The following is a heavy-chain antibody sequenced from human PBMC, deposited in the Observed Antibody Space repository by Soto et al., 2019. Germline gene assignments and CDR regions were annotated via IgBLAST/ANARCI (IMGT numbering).Heavy chain of an antibody. CDR2: IYYSGST. CDR3: ARNKVATISHFFDY. CDR1: GGSISSGGYY. D-gene: IGHD5-12*01. Sequence: PSETLSLTCTVSGGSISSGGYYWSWIRQHPGKGLEWIGYIYYSGSTYYNPSLKSRVTISVDTSKNQFSLKLSSVTAADTAVYYCARNKVATISHFFDYWGQGTLVTVSS. J-gene: IGHJ4*02. V-gene: IGHV4-31*03.